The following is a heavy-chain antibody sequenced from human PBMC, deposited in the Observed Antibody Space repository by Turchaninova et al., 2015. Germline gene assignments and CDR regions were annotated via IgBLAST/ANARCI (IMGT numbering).Heavy chain of an antibody. J-gene: IGHJ6*03. D-gene: IGHD1-7*01. CDR2: IYYSGST. CDR3: ARLMELIGGSNYYYMDV. V-gene: IGHV4-59*08. CDR1: GGSISSYY. Sequence: QVQLQESGPGLVKPSETLSLTCTVSGGSISSYYWSWIRQPPGKGLEWIGYIYYSGSTNYNPSLKGRFTISVDTSKNQFSLKLSSVTAADTAVYYCARLMELIGGSNYYYMDVWGKGTTVTVSS.